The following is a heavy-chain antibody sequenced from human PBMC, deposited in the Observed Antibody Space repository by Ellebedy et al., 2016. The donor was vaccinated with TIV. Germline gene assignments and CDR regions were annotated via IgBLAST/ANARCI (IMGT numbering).Heavy chain of an antibody. CDR3: AKGRRLLIPEYFDS. CDR2: TIPIFATT. Sequence: SVKVSXKASGGIFSSFAISWVRQAPGQGLEWMGGTIPIFATTNYAQKFQGRLTIGADESTSTAYMELSSLRSEDTAVYYCAKGRRLLIPEYFDSWGQGILVTVSS. V-gene: IGHV1-69*13. CDR1: GGIFSSFA. J-gene: IGHJ4*02.